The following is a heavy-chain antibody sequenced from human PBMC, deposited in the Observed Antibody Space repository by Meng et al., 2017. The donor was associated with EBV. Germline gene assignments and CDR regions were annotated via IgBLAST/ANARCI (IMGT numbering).Heavy chain of an antibody. CDR3: ARPFPSWQSPRLDPFGA. CDR1: XDSISSFYY. V-gene: IGHV4-39*01. J-gene: IGHJ5*02. CDR2: VHYTGST. D-gene: IGHD6-19*01. Sequence: QLQLQESGPGLVKPSXXXXRTXXGXXDSISSFYYWGWIRQPPGRGLEWIGSVHYTGSTYYSPSLKSRVTVSVDTSKNQFSLRLTSVTAADTAVYYCARPFPSWQSPRLDPFGAWGQGTLVTVSS.